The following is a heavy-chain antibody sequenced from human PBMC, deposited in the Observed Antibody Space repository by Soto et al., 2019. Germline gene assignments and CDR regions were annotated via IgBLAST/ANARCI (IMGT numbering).Heavy chain of an antibody. Sequence: QVQLVQSGAEVKKPGASVKVSCKASGYTFTTYDINWVRQATGQGLEWIGWMSPKTGNTGYAQNFHGRVTMTRNPSISTSDMELSSLTSEDTAVYYCARGPPTGGFGVGGQGTLVPVSS. D-gene: IGHD3-16*01. CDR3: ARGPPTGGFGV. CDR2: MSPKTGNT. CDR1: GYTFTTYD. V-gene: IGHV1-8*01. J-gene: IGHJ4*02.